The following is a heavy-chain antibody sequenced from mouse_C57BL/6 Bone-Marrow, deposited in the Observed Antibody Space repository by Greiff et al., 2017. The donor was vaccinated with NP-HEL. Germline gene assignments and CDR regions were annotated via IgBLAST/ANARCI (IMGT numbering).Heavy chain of an antibody. D-gene: IGHD2-4*01. J-gene: IGHJ1*03. CDR2: IDPSDSYT. V-gene: IGHV1-59*01. Sequence: QVQLQQPGAELVRPGTSVKLSCKASGYTFTSYWMHWVKQRPGQGLEWIGVIDPSDSYTNYNQKFKGKATLTVDTSSSTAYMQLSSLTSEDSAVDYGARFGDYHEFYWYFDVWGTGTTVTVSS. CDR3: ARFGDYHEFYWYFDV. CDR1: GYTFTSYW.